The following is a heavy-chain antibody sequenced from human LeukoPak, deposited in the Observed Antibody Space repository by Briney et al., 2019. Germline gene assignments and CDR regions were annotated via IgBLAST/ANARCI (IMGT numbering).Heavy chain of an antibody. CDR2: ISWNSGSI. V-gene: IGHV3-9*01. CDR1: GFTFDDYA. Sequence: GGSLRLSCAASGFTFDDYAMHWVRQAPGKGLEWVSGISWNSGSIGYADSVKGRFTISRDIAKNSLYLQMNSLRAEDTALYYCAKGRGAAMVTGVLDYWGQGTLVTVSS. CDR3: AKGRGAAMVTGVLDY. D-gene: IGHD5-18*01. J-gene: IGHJ4*02.